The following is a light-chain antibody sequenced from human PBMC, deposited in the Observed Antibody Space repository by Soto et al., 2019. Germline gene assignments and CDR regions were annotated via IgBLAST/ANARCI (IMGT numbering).Light chain of an antibody. Sequence: EIVLTQSPGTLSLSPGERATLSCSASQNLSRYYLAWYQHKPGQTPRLLIYDASTRATGVPARFSGSGSGTEFTLTINSLQSEDFAVYYCQRYNNWPLTFGGGTKVDIK. V-gene: IGKV3-15*01. CDR1: QNLSRY. J-gene: IGKJ4*01. CDR3: QRYNNWPLT. CDR2: DAS.